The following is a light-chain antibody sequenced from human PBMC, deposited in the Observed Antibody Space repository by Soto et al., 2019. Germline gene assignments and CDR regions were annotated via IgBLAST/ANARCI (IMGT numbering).Light chain of an antibody. Sequence: EIVLTQSPGTLSLSPGEGATLSCRASQSVRSSFLAWYQQKPGQAPSLLIYGASSRATGIPDRFSGGGSGTDFTLTISRLEPEDVAVYYCQQYGSSPTFGGGTKVEIK. CDR1: QSVRSSF. V-gene: IGKV3-20*01. CDR3: QQYGSSPT. CDR2: GAS. J-gene: IGKJ4*01.